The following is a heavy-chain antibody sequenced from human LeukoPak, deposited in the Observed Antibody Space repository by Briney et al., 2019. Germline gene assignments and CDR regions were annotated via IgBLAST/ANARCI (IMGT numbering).Heavy chain of an antibody. CDR3: AKGGSRHYDILTGYYPSYYFDY. D-gene: IGHD3-9*01. CDR2: ISGSGGST. Sequence: GGSLRLSCAASGFTFSSYARSWVRQAPGKGLEWVSAISGSGGSTYYADSVKGRFTISRDNSKNTLYLQMNSLRAEDTAVYYCAKGGSRHYDILTGYYPSYYFDYWGQGTLVTVSS. V-gene: IGHV3-23*01. J-gene: IGHJ4*02. CDR1: GFTFSSYA.